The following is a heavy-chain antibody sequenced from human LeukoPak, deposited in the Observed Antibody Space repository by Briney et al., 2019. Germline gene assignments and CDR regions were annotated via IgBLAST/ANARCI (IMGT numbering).Heavy chain of an antibody. CDR1: GGSISSYY. V-gene: IGHV4-59*08. D-gene: IGHD3-22*01. CDR2: IYYSGST. CDR3: ARQGTNYYDSSGSAGYFDY. Sequence: SETLSLTCTVSGGSISSYYWSWIRQPPGKGLEWIGYIYYSGSTNYNPSLKSRVTISVDTSKNQFSLKLSSVTAADTAVYYYARQGTNYYDSSGSAGYFDYWGQGTLVTVSS. J-gene: IGHJ4*02.